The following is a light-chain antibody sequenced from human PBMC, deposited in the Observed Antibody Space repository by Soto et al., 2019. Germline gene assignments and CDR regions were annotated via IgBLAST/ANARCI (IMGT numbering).Light chain of an antibody. Sequence: EIVLTQSPATLSVSPGERATLSCRASQPISRTLAWYQQKPGQAPRLLFYGASTRATGVPARFSGSGSGSDITLTIDSLQSEDFAVYFCQQYNDWPYTFGQGTKLEIK. J-gene: IGKJ2*01. V-gene: IGKV3-15*01. CDR1: QPISRT. CDR3: QQYNDWPYT. CDR2: GAS.